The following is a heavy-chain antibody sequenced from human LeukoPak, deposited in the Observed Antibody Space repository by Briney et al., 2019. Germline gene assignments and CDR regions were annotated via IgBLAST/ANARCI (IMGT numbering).Heavy chain of an antibody. V-gene: IGHV5-51*01. J-gene: IGHJ5*02. CDR1: GYSFTAYW. Sequence: GESLKISCKASGYSFTAYWIAWVRQMPGKGLEWMGIIYPADSDTRYSPSFQGQVTISADKSISTAYVRWSSLKASDTAMYYCARGGIGGAPKSGWFDPWGQGTLVTVSS. CDR3: ARGGIGGAPKSGWFDP. CDR2: IYPADSDT. D-gene: IGHD1-26*01.